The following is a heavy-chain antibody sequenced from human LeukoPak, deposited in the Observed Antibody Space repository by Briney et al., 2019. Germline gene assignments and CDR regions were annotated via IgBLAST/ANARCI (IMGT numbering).Heavy chain of an antibody. CDR3: ARATYYYDSSGYYALDYFDY. Sequence: PSETLSLTCAVNGGSFSGYYWTWIRQPPGKGLEWIGEINHSGSTNYNPSLKSRVTISVDTSKNQFSLKLSPVTAADTAVYYCARATYYYDSSGYYALDYFDYWGQGTLVTVSS. V-gene: IGHV4-34*01. D-gene: IGHD3-22*01. CDR2: INHSGST. CDR1: GGSFSGYY. J-gene: IGHJ4*02.